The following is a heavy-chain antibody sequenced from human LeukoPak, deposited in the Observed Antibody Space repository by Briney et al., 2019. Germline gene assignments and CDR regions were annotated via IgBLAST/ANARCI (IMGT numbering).Heavy chain of an antibody. V-gene: IGHV4-59*08. CDR2: MSKSGST. D-gene: IGHD6-13*01. CDR3: SRHKGSSTWYPFDY. CDR1: GGSISSYY. Sequence: SETLSLTCIVSGGSISSYYWSWIRQPPGKGLEWIGYMSKSGSTNYNPSLQSRVTILVDTSKNQFSLKLSSATAADTAVYYCSRHKGSSTWYPFDYWGQGTLVTDSS. J-gene: IGHJ4*02.